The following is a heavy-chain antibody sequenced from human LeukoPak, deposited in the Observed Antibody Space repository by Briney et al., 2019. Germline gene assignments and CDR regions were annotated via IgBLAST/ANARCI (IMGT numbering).Heavy chain of an antibody. J-gene: IGHJ6*03. Sequence: PSETLSLTCTVSGGSISSYYWSWIRQPPGKGLEWIGEINHSGSSNYNPSLKSRVTISVDTSKNQFSLKVSSVTAADTAVYYCARRSSKTYYYYYMDVWGKGTTVTVSS. CDR1: GGSISSYY. CDR3: ARRSSKTYYYYYMDV. V-gene: IGHV4-34*01. CDR2: INHSGSS.